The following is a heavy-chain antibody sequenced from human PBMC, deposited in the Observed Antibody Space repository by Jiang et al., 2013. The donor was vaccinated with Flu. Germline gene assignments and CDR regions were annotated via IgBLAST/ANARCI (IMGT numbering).Heavy chain of an antibody. J-gene: IGHJ4*02. V-gene: IGHV1-18*01. CDR2: ISAYNGNT. D-gene: IGHD3-22*01. Sequence: SGAEVKKPGASVKVSCKASGYTFTSYGISWVRQAPGQGLEWMGWISAYNGNTNYAQKLQGRVTMTTDTSTSTAYMELRSLRSDDTAVYYCARVPEGGLIVVVIPLADYWGQGTLVTVSS. CDR1: GYTFTSYG. CDR3: ARVPEGGLIVVVIPLADY.